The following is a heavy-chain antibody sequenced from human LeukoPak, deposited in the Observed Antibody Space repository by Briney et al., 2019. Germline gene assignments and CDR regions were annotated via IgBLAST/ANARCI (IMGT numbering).Heavy chain of an antibody. J-gene: IGHJ4*02. CDR3: ARDLL. Sequence: GGSLRLSCAGSGFTFSSYWMSWVRQAPGKGLEWVPNIKQDGSETYYVDSVKGRFTISRDNAKKSLYLQMNSLRAEDTAVYYCARDLLWGQGTLVTVSS. CDR2: IKQDGSET. V-gene: IGHV3-7*01. D-gene: IGHD1-26*01. CDR1: GFTFSSYW.